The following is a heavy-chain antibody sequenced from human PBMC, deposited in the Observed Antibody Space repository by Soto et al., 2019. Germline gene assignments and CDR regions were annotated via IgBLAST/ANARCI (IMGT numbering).Heavy chain of an antibody. CDR2: IDYSGNT. Sequence: SETLSLTCTVSGDSITSSDYYWNWIRQSPGKGLEWIASIDYSGNTYYNPSLKSRVVISADTSKNLFSLKLRSVTAADTALYFCARDGLSYYGFDVWGQGTTVTVSS. J-gene: IGHJ6*02. V-gene: IGHV4-30-4*01. CDR3: ARDGLSYYGFDV. CDR1: GDSITSSDYY.